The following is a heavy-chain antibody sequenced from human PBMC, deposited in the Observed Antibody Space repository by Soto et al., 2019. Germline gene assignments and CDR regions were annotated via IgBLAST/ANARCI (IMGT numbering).Heavy chain of an antibody. V-gene: IGHV3-53*01. CDR2: IYTVGTT. D-gene: IGHD3-22*01. CDR1: GFAVSSNY. J-gene: IGHJ3*02. Sequence: PGGSLRLSCAASGFAVSSNYMSWVRQAPGKGLEWVSLIYTVGTTYYADSVKGRFTISRDNSKNTLYLQMNSLRAEDKAVYYCARASKGSGYSPHAFCIWGQGRMVTVSS. CDR3: ARASKGSGYSPHAFCI.